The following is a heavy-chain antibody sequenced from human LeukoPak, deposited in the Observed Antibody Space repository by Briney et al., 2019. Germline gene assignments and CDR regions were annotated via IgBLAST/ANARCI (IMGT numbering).Heavy chain of an antibody. CDR3: ARPLAGDDAFDI. CDR1: GYRFINNW. CDR2: IYPGDSAT. Sequence: GESLKISCKDSGYRFINNWIGWVRQMHGKGLEWMGIIYPGDSATRYSLSFQGQVTISADKSINTAYLQWSSLKASDTAMYYCARPLAGDDAFDIWGQGTMVTVSS. V-gene: IGHV5-51*01. D-gene: IGHD6-19*01. J-gene: IGHJ3*02.